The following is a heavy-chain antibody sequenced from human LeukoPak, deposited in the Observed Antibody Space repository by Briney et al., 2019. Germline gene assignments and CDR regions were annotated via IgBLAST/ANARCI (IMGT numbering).Heavy chain of an antibody. CDR2: ISSSGSTI. J-gene: IGHJ5*02. V-gene: IGHV3-48*03. Sequence: PGGSLRLSCAASGFTCSSYEMNWVRQAPGKGLEWVSYISSSGSTIYYADSVKGRFTISRDNAKNSLYLQMNSLRAEDTAVYYCARRGVGAAYNWFDPWGQGTLVTVSS. CDR3: ARRGVGAAYNWFDP. CDR1: GFTCSSYE. D-gene: IGHD1-26*01.